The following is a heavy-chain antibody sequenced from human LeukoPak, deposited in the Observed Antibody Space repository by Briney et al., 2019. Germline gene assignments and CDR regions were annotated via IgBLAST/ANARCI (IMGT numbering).Heavy chain of an antibody. J-gene: IGHJ4*02. CDR3: ARLLWFGESNYFDY. Sequence: GGSLRLSCAASGFTVSSNYMSWVRQAPGKGLEWVSAIYSGGSTYYADSVKGRFTISRDNSKNTLYLQMNSLRAEDTAVYYCARLLWFGESNYFDYWGQGTLVTVSS. CDR2: IYSGGST. V-gene: IGHV3-53*01. CDR1: GFTVSSNY. D-gene: IGHD3-10*01.